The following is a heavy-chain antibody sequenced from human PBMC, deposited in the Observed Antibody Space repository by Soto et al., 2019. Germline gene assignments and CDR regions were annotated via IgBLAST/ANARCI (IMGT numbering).Heavy chain of an antibody. CDR3: AREGYCSSGSCALYSHDYFGMDV. V-gene: IGHV1-18*01. CDR1: GYTFTRYG. D-gene: IGHD2-15*01. CDR2: ISTYNENT. Sequence: AASVKVSCKASGYTFTRYGFSWVRQAPGQGLEWMGWISTYNENTKYPQKFQGRITMTTDTPTSTAYMELRSLTSDDTAVYYCAREGYCSSGSCALYSHDYFGMDVWGQGTTVTVSS. J-gene: IGHJ6*02.